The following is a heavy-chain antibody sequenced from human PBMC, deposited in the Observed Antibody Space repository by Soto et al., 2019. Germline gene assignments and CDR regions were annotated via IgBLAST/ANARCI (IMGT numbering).Heavy chain of an antibody. V-gene: IGHV3-9*01. CDR1: GFTFDDYA. CDR2: ISWNSGRI. J-gene: IGHJ4*02. D-gene: IGHD3-22*01. Sequence: TGGSLRLSCAASGFTFDDYAMHWVRQAPGKGLEWVSGISWNSGRIGYADSVKGRFTISRDNAKNSLYLQMNSLRAEDTALYYCAKGLGTMIVARPDYWGQGTLVTVSS. CDR3: AKGLGTMIVARPDY.